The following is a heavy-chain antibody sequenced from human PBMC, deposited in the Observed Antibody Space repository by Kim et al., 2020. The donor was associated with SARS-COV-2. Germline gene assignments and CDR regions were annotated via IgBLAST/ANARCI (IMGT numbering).Heavy chain of an antibody. CDR3: ARGNYHGMDV. Sequence: TTYAGSVKGRFAFSRDNATNALYLHRSSLRAEDTAVYYCARGNYHGMDVWGQGTTVTLSS. J-gene: IGHJ6*02. CDR2: T. V-gene: IGHV3-74*01.